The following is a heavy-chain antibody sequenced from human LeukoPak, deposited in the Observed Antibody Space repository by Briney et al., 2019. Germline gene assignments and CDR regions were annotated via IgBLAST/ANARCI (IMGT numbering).Heavy chain of an antibody. J-gene: IGHJ4*02. CDR3: ARIMVRGVSDY. Sequence: PGGSLRLSCAASGFTFISYSMNWVRQAPGKGLEGVSYISSSSSTIYYADSVKGRFTISRDNAKNSLYLQMNSLRAEDTAVYYCARIMVRGVSDYWGQGTLVTVSS. V-gene: IGHV3-48*01. CDR1: GFTFISYS. CDR2: ISSSSSTI. D-gene: IGHD3-10*01.